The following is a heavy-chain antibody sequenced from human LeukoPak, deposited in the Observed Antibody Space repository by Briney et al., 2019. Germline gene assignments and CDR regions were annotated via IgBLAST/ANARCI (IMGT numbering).Heavy chain of an antibody. CDR3: ARGNYYGMDV. J-gene: IGHJ6*02. CDR1: GFTFSSYA. Sequence: GGSLRLSCAASGFTFSSYAMTWVRQAPGKGLVWVSRISSDGSSTSYADSVKGRFTISRDNAKNTLFLQMNSLRAEDTAVYYCARGNYYGMDVWGQGTTVTVSS. V-gene: IGHV3-74*01. CDR2: ISSDGSST.